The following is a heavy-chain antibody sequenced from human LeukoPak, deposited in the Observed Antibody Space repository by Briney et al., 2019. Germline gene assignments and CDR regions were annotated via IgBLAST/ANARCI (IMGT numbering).Heavy chain of an antibody. D-gene: IGHD3-16*01. Sequence: PGGSLRLSCTASGFTFRDYYVTWIRQAPGKGLEWVSYIRSTGSSTAYADSVKGRFAISRDNAKNSLYLQMNSLRAEDTAVYYCARNRGGLNNWFDPWGQGTLVAVSS. V-gene: IGHV3-11*04. CDR2: IRSTGSST. J-gene: IGHJ5*02. CDR1: GFTFRDYY. CDR3: ARNRGGLNNWFDP.